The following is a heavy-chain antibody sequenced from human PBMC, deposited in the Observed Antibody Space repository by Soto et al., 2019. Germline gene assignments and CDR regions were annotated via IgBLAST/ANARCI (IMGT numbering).Heavy chain of an antibody. V-gene: IGHV4-30-4*01. J-gene: IGHJ6*02. CDR1: GGAISSGDAW. D-gene: IGHD3-16*01. Sequence: QVQLQESGPGLVKPSQTLSLTCTVSGGAISSGDAWWSWIRQSPGRGLEWIGYIDYSGSTYYNPSIASRVTISVDTSKNQFSLKLNSVTAADTAVYYCAREGAASYSYYYGTDVWGQGTTVTVSS. CDR2: IDYSGST. CDR3: AREGAASYSYYYGTDV.